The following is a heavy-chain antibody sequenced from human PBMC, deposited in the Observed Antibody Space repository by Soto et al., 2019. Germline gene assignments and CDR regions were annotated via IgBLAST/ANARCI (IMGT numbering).Heavy chain of an antibody. J-gene: IGHJ4*02. Sequence: EVQLLESGGGLVQPGGSLRLACAASGFTFSSFAMSWVRQAPGKGLEWLAGITFRGDHTSYADSVKGRFTVSRDNSRNTLDLEMNRLQVEYTTLYYCAKLGTMGVFESWGQGTLLTVYS. D-gene: IGHD3-10*01. V-gene: IGHV3-23*01. CDR1: GFTFSSFA. CDR2: ITFRGDHT. CDR3: AKLGTMGVFES.